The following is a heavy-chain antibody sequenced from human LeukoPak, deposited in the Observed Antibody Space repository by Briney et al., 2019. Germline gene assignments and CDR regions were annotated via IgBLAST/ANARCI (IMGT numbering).Heavy chain of an antibody. V-gene: IGHV3-23*01. J-gene: IGHJ4*02. D-gene: IGHD6-13*01. CDR3: AKALEQETVIALDS. CDR2: ISGSGGST. CDR1: GFTFSTYA. Sequence: GGSLRLSWAASGFTFSTYARSWVRQAPGKGLEWVSSISGSGGSTYYAGSVKGRFTNSRDNSKNTLYLQMNSLRAEDTSIYFCAKALEQETVIALDSWGQGTLVTVSS.